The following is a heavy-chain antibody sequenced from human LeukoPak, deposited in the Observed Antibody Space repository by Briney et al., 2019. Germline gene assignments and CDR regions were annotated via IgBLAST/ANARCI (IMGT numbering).Heavy chain of an antibody. J-gene: IGHJ4*02. CDR3: ARGDTSSWYWAFGY. D-gene: IGHD6-13*01. Sequence: PSETLSLTCTVSGGSISTYYWNWIRQPPGKGLEWIGYISYSGNTNYNPSLKSRVTISLDTSKNQFSLYLSSVTAADTAVYYCARGDTSSWYWAFGYWGQGTLVTVSS. CDR2: ISYSGNT. CDR1: GGSISTYY. V-gene: IGHV4-59*01.